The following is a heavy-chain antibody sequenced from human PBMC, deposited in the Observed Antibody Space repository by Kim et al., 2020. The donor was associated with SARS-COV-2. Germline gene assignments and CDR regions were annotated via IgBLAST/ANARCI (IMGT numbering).Heavy chain of an antibody. D-gene: IGHD3-22*01. V-gene: IGHV3-30*04. J-gene: IGHJ4*02. CDR2: ISYDGSNK. CDR1: GFTFSSYA. CDR3: ARDPGGYYYDSSGYPDY. Sequence: GGSLRLSCAASGFTFSSYAMHWVRQAPGKGLEWVAVISYDGSNKYYADSVKGRFTISRDNSKNTLYLQMNSLRAEDTAVYYCARDPGGYYYDSSGYPDYWGQGTLVTVSS.